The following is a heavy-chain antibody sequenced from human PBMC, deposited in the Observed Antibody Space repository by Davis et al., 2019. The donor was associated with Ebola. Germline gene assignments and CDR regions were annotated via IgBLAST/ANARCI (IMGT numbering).Heavy chain of an antibody. V-gene: IGHV3-30*18. Sequence: GESLKISCAASGFTFSDYGMHWVRQAPGKGLEWVALMSFDGSEEYYADSVEGRLTISRDNSKNTLYLQMNGLRVEDTAIYYCAKDTSNIWFDIWGQGTMVTVSS. CDR1: GFTFSDYG. CDR2: MSFDGSEE. D-gene: IGHD1-26*01. J-gene: IGHJ3*02. CDR3: AKDTSNIWFDI.